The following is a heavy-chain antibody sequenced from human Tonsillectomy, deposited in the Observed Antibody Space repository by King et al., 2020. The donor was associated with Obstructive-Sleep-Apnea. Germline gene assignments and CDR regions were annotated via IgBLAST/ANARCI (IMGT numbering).Heavy chain of an antibody. CDR3: ARGYGSGSGFDP. CDR1: VYTFTSYD. V-gene: IGHV1-8*01. J-gene: IGHJ5*02. Sequence: VQLVESGAEVKKPGASVKVSCKASVYTFTSYDINWVRQATGQGLEWMGWMNPNSGNTGYAQKFQGRVTMTRNTSITTDYMELRSLRSEDTAVYYCARGYGSGSGFDPWGQGTLVTVSS. D-gene: IGHD3-10*01. CDR2: MNPNSGNT.